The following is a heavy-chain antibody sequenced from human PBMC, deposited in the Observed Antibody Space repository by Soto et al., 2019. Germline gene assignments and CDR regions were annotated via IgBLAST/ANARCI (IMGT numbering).Heavy chain of an antibody. CDR3: ARDRGYYDSSGYYSP. CDR2: IYHSGST. CDR1: GYSISSGYY. V-gene: IGHV4-38-2*02. Sequence: SETLSLTCAVSGYSISSGYYWGWIRQPPGKGLEWIGSIYHSGSTYYNPSLKSRVTISVDTSKNQFSLKLSSVTAADTAVYYCARDRGYYDSSGYYSPWGQGTLVTVSS. J-gene: IGHJ5*02. D-gene: IGHD3-22*01.